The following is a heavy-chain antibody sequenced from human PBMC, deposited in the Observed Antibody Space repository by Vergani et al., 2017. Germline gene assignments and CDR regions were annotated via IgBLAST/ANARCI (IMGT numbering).Heavy chain of an antibody. Sequence: QVQLQQSAPGLVKPSQTPSITCAISGDSVFRNSAAWNWVRQSQWRGLEWLGRTYYRSKWYNDYAVSVKSRITINPDTSKNQFSLQLNSVTPEDTAVYYCARAVRCYFDYWGQGTLVTVSS. CDR2: TYYRSKWYN. J-gene: IGHJ4*02. CDR3: ARAVRCYFDY. CDR1: GDSVFRNSAA. V-gene: IGHV6-1*01.